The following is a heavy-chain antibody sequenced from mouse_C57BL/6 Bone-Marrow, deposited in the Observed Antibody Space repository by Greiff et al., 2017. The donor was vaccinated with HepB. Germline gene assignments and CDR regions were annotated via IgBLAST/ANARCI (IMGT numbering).Heavy chain of an antibody. CDR2: IVPENGDT. J-gene: IGHJ2*01. D-gene: IGHD6-1*01. CDR1: GFNIKDDY. V-gene: IGHV14-4*01. CDR3: TLQPFAY. Sequence: EVQLQQSGAELVRPGASVKLSCTASGFNIKDDYMHWVKRRPDQGLEWIGWIVPENGDTEYASQFQGKATITADTSSNTAYLQLSSLTSEDTAVYYCTLQPFAYWGQGTTLTVSS.